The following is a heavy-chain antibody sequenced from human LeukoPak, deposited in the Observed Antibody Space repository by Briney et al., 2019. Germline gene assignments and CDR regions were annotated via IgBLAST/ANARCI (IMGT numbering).Heavy chain of an antibody. V-gene: IGHV3-30*02. CDR2: IQNDGSNK. Sequence: GGSLRLSCAASGFTFSLYGIHWVRQAPGKGLEWVAFIQNDGSNKYYADSVKGRFTISRDNSKNTLYLQMKSPSSDDTAMYYCAKDRIVLVTATFDYWGQGTLVTVSS. CDR1: GFTFSLYG. D-gene: IGHD2-21*02. CDR3: AKDRIVLVTATFDY. J-gene: IGHJ4*02.